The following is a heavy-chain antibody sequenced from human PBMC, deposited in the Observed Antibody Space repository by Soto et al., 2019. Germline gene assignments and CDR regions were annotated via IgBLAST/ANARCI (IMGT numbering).Heavy chain of an antibody. Sequence: EVQLLESGGGLVQPGGSLRLSCAASGFTFSSYAMSWVRQAPGKGLECVSAISGSGGSTYYADSVKGRFTISRDNSKNTLYLQMNSLRAEDTAVYYCAKEATIIAVEGSWFDPWGQGTLVTVSS. CDR2: ISGSGGST. CDR3: AKEATIIAVEGSWFDP. J-gene: IGHJ5*02. V-gene: IGHV3-23*01. CDR1: GFTFSSYA. D-gene: IGHD6-19*01.